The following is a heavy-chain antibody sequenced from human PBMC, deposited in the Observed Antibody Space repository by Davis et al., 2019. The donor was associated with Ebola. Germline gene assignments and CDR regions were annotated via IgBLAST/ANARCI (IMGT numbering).Heavy chain of an antibody. D-gene: IGHD4-11*01. V-gene: IGHV3-11*01. Sequence: PGGSLRLSCAASGFIFSDYYMTWVRQAPGKGLEWLSYIDSRGHTMYYTDSGKGRFTISRDNTNNSLYLQMNSLRGDDTAVYYCARPYGNYAAFDIWGQVTVVTVSS. CDR1: GFIFSDYY. CDR3: ARPYGNYAAFDI. J-gene: IGHJ3*02. CDR2: IDSRGHTM.